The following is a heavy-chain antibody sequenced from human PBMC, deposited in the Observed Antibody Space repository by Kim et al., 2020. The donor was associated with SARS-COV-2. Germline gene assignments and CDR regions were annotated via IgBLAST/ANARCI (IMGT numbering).Heavy chain of an antibody. CDR1: GFTFSSYG. J-gene: IGHJ4*02. Sequence: GGSLRLSCAASGFTFSSYGMHWVRQAPGKGLEWVAVIWYDGSNKYYADSVKGRFTISRDNSKNTLYLQMNSLRAEDTAVYYCARDFTNYYDSSGYFPGYWGQGTLVTVSS. CDR2: IWYDGSNK. D-gene: IGHD3-22*01. CDR3: ARDFTNYYDSSGYFPGY. V-gene: IGHV3-33*01.